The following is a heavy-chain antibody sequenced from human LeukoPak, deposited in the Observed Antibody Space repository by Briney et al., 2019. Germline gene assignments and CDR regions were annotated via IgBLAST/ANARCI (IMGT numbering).Heavy chain of an antibody. CDR1: GGSISSSSYY. CDR3: ARCPATIDAFDI. Sequence: SGTLSLTCTVSGGSISSSSYYWGWIRQPPGKGLEWIGSIYYSGSTYYNPSLKSRVTISVDTSKNQFSLKLSSVTAADTAVYYCARCPATIDAFDIWGQGTMVTVSS. CDR2: IYYSGST. V-gene: IGHV4-39*01. J-gene: IGHJ3*02. D-gene: IGHD5-24*01.